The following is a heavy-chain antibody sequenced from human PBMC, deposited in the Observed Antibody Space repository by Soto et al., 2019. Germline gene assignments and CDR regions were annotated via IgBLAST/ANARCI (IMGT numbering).Heavy chain of an antibody. D-gene: IGHD4-17*01. J-gene: IGHJ4*02. CDR1: GFTFSSYG. V-gene: IGHV3-30*18. CDR2: ISYDGSNK. Sequence: QVQLVESGGGVVQPGRSLRLSCAASGFTFSSYGMHWVRQAPGKGLEWVAVISYDGSNKYYADSVKGRFTISRDNSKNTLYLQMNSLRAEDTAVYYCAKDFATVTTVDYWGQGTLVTVSS. CDR3: AKDFATVTTVDY.